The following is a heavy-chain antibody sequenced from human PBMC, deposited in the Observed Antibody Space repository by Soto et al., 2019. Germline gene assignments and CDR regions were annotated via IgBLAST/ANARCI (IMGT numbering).Heavy chain of an antibody. CDR3: SSRPLKVRRPANY. V-gene: IGHV3-7*01. Sequence: EVQLVESGGGLVQPGGSLRLSCAASGFTFSSYWMSWVRQAPGKGLEWVANIKQDGSEKYYVDSVKGRFTISRDNAKNSLYLQMNSLRAEDTAVYYCSSRPLKVRRPANYWGQGTLVTVSS. J-gene: IGHJ4*02. D-gene: IGHD3-22*01. CDR2: IKQDGSEK. CDR1: GFTFSSYW.